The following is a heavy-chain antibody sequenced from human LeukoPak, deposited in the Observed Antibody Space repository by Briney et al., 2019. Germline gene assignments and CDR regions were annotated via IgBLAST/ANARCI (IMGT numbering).Heavy chain of an antibody. Sequence: ASVKVSCKASGYTFSSYDINWVRQAPGQGPEWMGWMNPNSGNTGYAQKFQGRVTLTRDSSTSTAYMELSSLRSEDTAVYYCARGTPMAAAATPRWFDPWGQGTLVTVSS. CDR2: MNPNSGNT. J-gene: IGHJ5*02. CDR1: GYTFSSYD. D-gene: IGHD6-25*01. CDR3: ARGTPMAAAATPRWFDP. V-gene: IGHV1-8*01.